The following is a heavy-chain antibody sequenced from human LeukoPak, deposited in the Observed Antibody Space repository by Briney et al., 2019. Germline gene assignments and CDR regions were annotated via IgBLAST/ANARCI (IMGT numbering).Heavy chain of an antibody. D-gene: IGHD3-3*01. CDR2: FDPEDGET. V-gene: IGHV1-24*01. Sequence: ASVKVSCKVSGYTLTELSMHWVRQAPGKGLEWMGGFDPEDGETIYAQKFQGRVTMTEDTSTDTAYMELSSLRSEDTAVYYCATRLIRFLEWLPELGGAFDIWGQGTMVTVSS. CDR1: GYTLTELS. CDR3: ATRLIRFLEWLPELGGAFDI. J-gene: IGHJ3*02.